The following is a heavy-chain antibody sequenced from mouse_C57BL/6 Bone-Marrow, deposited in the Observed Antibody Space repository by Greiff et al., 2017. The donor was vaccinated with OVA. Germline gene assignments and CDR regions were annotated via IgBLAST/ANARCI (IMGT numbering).Heavy chain of an antibody. CDR1: GFTFSDHG. V-gene: IGHV5-17*01. CDR3: ARGRLLTFDY. CDR2: ISSGSSTI. J-gene: IGHJ2*01. D-gene: IGHD2-3*01. Sequence: EVKVVESGGGLVKPGGSLKLSCAASGFTFSDHGMHWVRQAPEKGPEWVAYISSGSSTIYYADTVKGRFTISRDNAKNTLFLQMTSLRSEDTAMYYCARGRLLTFDYWGQGTTLTVSS.